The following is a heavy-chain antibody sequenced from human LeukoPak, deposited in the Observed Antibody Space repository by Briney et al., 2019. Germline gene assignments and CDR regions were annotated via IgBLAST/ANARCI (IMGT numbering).Heavy chain of an antibody. CDR3: VRDVGAVRGEVYFDY. D-gene: IGHD3-16*01. CDR1: GFTFSTFA. Sequence: GGSLRLSCAASGFTFSTFAMHWVRLSPGKGLEWVSSITGSGPYILYADSVKRRFTISRDNIKNLLYLEMNSLRAEDTAMYYCVRDVGAVRGEVYFDYWSQGTLVTVSS. J-gene: IGHJ4*02. V-gene: IGHV3-21*06. CDR2: ITGSGPYI.